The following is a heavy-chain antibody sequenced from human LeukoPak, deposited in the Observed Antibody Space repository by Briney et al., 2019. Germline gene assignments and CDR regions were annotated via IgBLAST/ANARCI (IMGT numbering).Heavy chain of an antibody. D-gene: IGHD3-22*01. Sequence: GGSLRLSCAISGFTFTAHSMNWVRQAPGKGLEWVSFISSDSTYKYYGDSVKGRFTISRDNANVYLQMNSLRAEDTATYHCAREYDSKGRFDNWRQGTLVTVSS. V-gene: IGHV3-21*01. CDR2: ISSDSTYK. CDR1: GFTFTAHS. CDR3: AREYDSKGRFDN. J-gene: IGHJ4*02.